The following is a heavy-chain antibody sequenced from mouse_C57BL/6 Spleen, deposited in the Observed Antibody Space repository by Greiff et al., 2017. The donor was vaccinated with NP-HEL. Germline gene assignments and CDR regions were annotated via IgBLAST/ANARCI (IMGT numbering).Heavy chain of an antibody. V-gene: IGHV6-3*01. CDR3: TGSSYGYFDV. D-gene: IGHD1-1*01. CDR2: IRLKSDNYAT. CDR1: GFTFSNYW. J-gene: IGHJ1*03. Sequence: EVKLEESGGGLVQPGGSMKLSCVASGFTFSNYWMNWVRQSPEKGLEWVAQIRLKSDNYATHYAESGKGRFTISRDDSKSSVYLQMNNLRAEDTGIYYCTGSSYGYFDVWGTGTTVTVSS.